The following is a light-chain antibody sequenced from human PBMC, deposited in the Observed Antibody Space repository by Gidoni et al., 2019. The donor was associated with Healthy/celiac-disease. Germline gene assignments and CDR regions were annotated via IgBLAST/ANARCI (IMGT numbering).Light chain of an antibody. CDR3: QQLNSYPHT. J-gene: IGKJ3*01. CDR1: QGISSY. CDR2: AAS. V-gene: IGKV1-9*01. Sequence: IQLTQSPSSLSASVGDRVTITCRASQGISSYLAWYQQKPGNAPKLLIYAASTLQSGVPSRFSGSGSGTDFTLTISSLQPEDFATYYCQQLNSYPHTFXPXTKVDIK.